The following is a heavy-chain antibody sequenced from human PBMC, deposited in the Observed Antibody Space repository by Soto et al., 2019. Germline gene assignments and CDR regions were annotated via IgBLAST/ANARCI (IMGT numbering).Heavy chain of an antibody. J-gene: IGHJ4*02. D-gene: IGHD2-15*01. CDR3: ARGIGGTSDY. V-gene: IGHV4-34*01. CDR1: GGPFSGYY. CDR2: INYSGNT. Sequence: QVQLQQWGAGLLKPSETLSLTCAVHGGPFSGYYWSWIRQPPGKGLEWIGEINYSGNTNYTPSLKSRVTISVDTSKKHFSLKLSSVTAADTAVYYCARGIGGTSDYWGQGTLVTVPS.